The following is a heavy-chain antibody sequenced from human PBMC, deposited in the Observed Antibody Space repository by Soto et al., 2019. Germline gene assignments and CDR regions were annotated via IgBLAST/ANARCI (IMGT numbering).Heavy chain of an antibody. CDR2: IYYSGST. D-gene: IGHD3-10*01. J-gene: IGHJ6*02. V-gene: IGHV4-59*01. Sequence: SETLSLTCTVSGGSISSYYWSWIRQPPGKGLEWIGYIYYSGSTNYNPSLKSRVTISVDTSKNQFSLKLSSVTAADTAVYYCARARHGSGSYSTYYYYGMDVWGQGTTVTVSS. CDR3: ARARHGSGSYSTYYYYGMDV. CDR1: GGSISSYY.